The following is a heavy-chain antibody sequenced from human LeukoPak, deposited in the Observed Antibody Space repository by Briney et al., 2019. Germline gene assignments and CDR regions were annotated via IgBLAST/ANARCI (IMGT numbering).Heavy chain of an antibody. CDR2: ISYDGSNE. D-gene: IGHD6-19*01. CDR1: GFTFSSYG. Sequence: PGGSLRLSCAASGFTFSSYGMHWVRQAPGKGLEWVAVISYDGSNEYYADSVKGRFTISRDNSKNTLYLQMNSLRAEDTAVYYCARRAVEWGQGTLVTVSS. CDR3: ARRAVE. J-gene: IGHJ4*02. V-gene: IGHV3-30*03.